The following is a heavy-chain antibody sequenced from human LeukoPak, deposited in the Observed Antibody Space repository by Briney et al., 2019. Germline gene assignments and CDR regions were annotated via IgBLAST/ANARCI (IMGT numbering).Heavy chain of an antibody. CDR2: IYPGDSNT. CDR1: GYSFTSYW. J-gene: IGHJ4*02. D-gene: IGHD1-26*01. Sequence: GESLKISCKGSGYSFTSYWIGWVRQMPGKGLEWMGIIYPGDSNTKYSPSFQGQVTISADKSISTAYLQWSSLKASDTTMYYCARPEQIVGAHYWGQGTLVTVSS. V-gene: IGHV5-51*01. CDR3: ARPEQIVGAHY.